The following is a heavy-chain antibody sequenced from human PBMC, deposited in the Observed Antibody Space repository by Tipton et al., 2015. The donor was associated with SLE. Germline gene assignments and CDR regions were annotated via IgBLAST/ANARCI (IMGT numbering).Heavy chain of an antibody. CDR1: GFPFSSYW. V-gene: IGHV3-74*01. CDR2: INSDESST. J-gene: IGHJ6*02. D-gene: IGHD2-2*01. CDR3: ARKVGVPGAIRDSLGLDV. Sequence: GSLRLSCAASGFPFSSYWMHWVRQAPGKGLVWGSHINSDESSTSYADSVKGRFTISRDNAKNTVYLQMNSLRAEDTAVYYCARKVGVPGAIRDSLGLDVWGQGTTGAGSS.